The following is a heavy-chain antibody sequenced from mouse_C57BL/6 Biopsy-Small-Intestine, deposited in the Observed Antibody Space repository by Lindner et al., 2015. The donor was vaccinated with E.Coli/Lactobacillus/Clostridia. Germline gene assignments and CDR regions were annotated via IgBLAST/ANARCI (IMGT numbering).Heavy chain of an antibody. CDR2: MKPKSGNT. V-gene: IGHV1-81*01. D-gene: IGHD6-1*01. Sequence: SVKVSCKASGYTXTSYDINWVRQATGQGPEWMGWMKPKSGNTGYAQKFQGRVTMTRDISISTAYMELSGLRSEDTAVYYCTSTPLPPHREDEQWVAPFDYWGQGTLVTVSS. J-gene: IGHJ4*01. CDR1: GYTXTSYD. CDR3: TSTPLPPHREDEQWVAPFDY.